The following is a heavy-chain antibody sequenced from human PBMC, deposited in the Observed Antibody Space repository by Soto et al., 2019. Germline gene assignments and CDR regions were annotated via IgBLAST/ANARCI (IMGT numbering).Heavy chain of an antibody. CDR1: GGTFSSYS. Sequence: QVQLVQSGAEVKKPGSSVKVSCEASGGTFSSYSFSWVRQAPGQGLEWMGRVVPILGMANYAQKFQGRVTITADKYKSTVYKEMRSLRADDKAVDYCARGGAVVVTGYVDRHNWFDPWGQGTLVSESS. J-gene: IGHJ5*02. V-gene: IGHV1-69*02. CDR3: ARGGAVVVTGYVDRHNWFDP. D-gene: IGHD2-2*01. CDR2: VVPILGMA.